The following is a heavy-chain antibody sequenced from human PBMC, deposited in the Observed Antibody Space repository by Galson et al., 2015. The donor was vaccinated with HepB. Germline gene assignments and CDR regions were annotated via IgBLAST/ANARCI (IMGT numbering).Heavy chain of an antibody. CDR3: TRVGPDSRDFDY. V-gene: IGHV3-49*04. CDR1: GFTFGDYA. CDR2: IRTKAYGGTT. Sequence: SLRLSCAASGFTFGDYAMSWVRQAPGKGLEWVGFIRTKAYGGTTEYAASVKGRFTISRDDSKNIAYLQMNSLKTEDTAVYYCTRVGPDSRDFDYWGQGTLVTVSS. J-gene: IGHJ4*02. D-gene: IGHD3-22*01.